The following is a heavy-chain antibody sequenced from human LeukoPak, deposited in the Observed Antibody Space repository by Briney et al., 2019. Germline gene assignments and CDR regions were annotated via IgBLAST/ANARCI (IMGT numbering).Heavy chain of an antibody. D-gene: IGHD2-2*01. CDR1: GFTFSSYA. Sequence: PGGSLRLSCAASGFTFSSYAMTWVRQAPGKGLEWVSGISASGGSTYYAASVKGRFTVSRDKSRNTLSLQMDSLGAEDTAVYYCAIDQRTSSIKGAFDIWGQGTMATVSS. CDR2: ISASGGST. CDR3: AIDQRTSSIKGAFDI. J-gene: IGHJ3*02. V-gene: IGHV3-23*01.